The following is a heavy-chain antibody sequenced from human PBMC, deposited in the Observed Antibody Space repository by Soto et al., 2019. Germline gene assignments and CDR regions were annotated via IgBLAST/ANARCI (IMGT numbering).Heavy chain of an antibody. CDR3: ARPKTKVYSACDT. J-gene: IGHJ3*02. Sequence: EGQLVESGGGLVQPGGSLILSCAASGFTFTSHWLHWVRQAPGEGLVWVSRMSPDGSDTKFADSVKGRFTISRDNAKSTLNLDMNSLRAEDTGVYYCARPKTKVYSACDTWGQGTMVTVSS. CDR1: GFTFTSHW. D-gene: IGHD6-6*01. V-gene: IGHV3-74*03. CDR2: MSPDGSDT.